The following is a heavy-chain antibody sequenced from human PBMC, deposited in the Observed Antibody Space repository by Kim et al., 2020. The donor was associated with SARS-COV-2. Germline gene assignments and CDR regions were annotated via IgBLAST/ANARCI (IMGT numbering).Heavy chain of an antibody. D-gene: IGHD6-13*01. CDR1: GFTFDDYA. J-gene: IGHJ2*01. CDR2: IGWNSGSI. Sequence: GGSLRLSCAASGFTFDDYAMHWVRQAPGKGLEWVSGIGWNSGSIGYGDAVKGRFTISRDNAKNSLYLQMNSLRAEDTALYYCAKDPGIAAARRYFDLWGRGTLVTVSS. CDR3: AKDPGIAAARRYFDL. V-gene: IGHV3-9*01.